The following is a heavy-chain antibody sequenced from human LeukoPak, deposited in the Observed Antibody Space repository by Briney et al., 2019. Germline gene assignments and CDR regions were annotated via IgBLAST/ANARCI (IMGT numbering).Heavy chain of an antibody. J-gene: IGHJ4*02. CDR1: GFTFNNYA. CDR2: ISGSGGST. Sequence: GGSLRLSCAASGFTFNNYAMSWVRQAAGKGLEWVSSISGSGGSTYDADSVKGRFTISRDNSKNMLYLEMNSLRADDMAVYYCAKEILYISGSYYNVGPSDYWGQGTLVTVSS. D-gene: IGHD3-10*01. CDR3: AKEILYISGSYYNVGPSDY. V-gene: IGHV3-23*01.